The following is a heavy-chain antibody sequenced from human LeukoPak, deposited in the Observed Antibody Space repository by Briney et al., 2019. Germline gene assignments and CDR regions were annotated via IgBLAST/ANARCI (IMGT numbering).Heavy chain of an antibody. CDR2: IYYSGST. CDR1: GDSISSYY. J-gene: IGHJ6*02. V-gene: IGHV4-59*12. D-gene: IGHD3-22*01. Sequence: SETLSLTCTVSGDSISSYYWSWIRQPPGKGLEWIGYIYYSGSTNYNPSLKSRVTISVDTSKNQFSLKLSSVTAADTAVYYCARDPLITANYYYYGMDVWGQGTTVTVSS. CDR3: ARDPLITANYYYYGMDV.